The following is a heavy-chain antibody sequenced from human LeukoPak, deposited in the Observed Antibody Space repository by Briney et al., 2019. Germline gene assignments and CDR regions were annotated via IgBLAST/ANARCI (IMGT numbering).Heavy chain of an antibody. D-gene: IGHD6-13*01. V-gene: IGHV3-23*01. Sequence: PGGSLRLSCAASGFTFSSYAMSWVRQAPGKGLEWVSIISGSGYSTYYADSVKGRFTISRDNPKNTLFLQINSLRAEDTAVYYCAKATYSSSWNLYFDYWGQGTLVTVSS. CDR2: ISGSGYST. CDR3: AKATYSSSWNLYFDY. J-gene: IGHJ4*02. CDR1: GFTFSSYA.